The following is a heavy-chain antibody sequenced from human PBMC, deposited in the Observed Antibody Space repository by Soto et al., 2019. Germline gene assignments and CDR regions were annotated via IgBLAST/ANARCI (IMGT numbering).Heavy chain of an antibody. CDR2: MNPNSGNT. CDR3: ARSVGVLLPYPYYAMDV. D-gene: IGHD3-10*01. Sequence: ASVKVSCKASGYTFTSYDINWVRQATGQGFEWMGWMNPNSGNTGYAQKFQGRVTMTRDTSASTAYVELNSLRSEDTALYYCARSVGVLLPYPYYAMDVPGQGTSVTVSS. CDR1: GYTFTSYD. J-gene: IGHJ6*02. V-gene: IGHV1-8*01.